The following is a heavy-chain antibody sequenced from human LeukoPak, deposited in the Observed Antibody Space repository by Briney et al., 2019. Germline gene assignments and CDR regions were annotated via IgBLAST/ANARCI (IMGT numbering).Heavy chain of an antibody. V-gene: IGHV3-23*01. D-gene: IGHD2-15*01. CDR2: ITSGGNT. J-gene: IGHJ4*02. CDR3: AKYCSGGNCYSGLY. CDR1: GFIFSNYA. Sequence: GGSLRLSCAASGFIFSNYAMTWVRQAPGKGLQWVSTITSGGNTYYADSVKGRFTISRDNSKNTLYLQMNSLRAEDTAVYYCAKYCSGGNCYSGLYWGQGTLVTVSS.